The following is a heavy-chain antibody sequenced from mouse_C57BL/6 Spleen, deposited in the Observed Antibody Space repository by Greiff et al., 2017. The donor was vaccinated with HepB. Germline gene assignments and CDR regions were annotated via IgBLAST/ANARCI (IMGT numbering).Heavy chain of an antibody. Sequence: VMLVESGPGILQPSQTLSLTCSFSGFSLSTFGMGVGWIRQPSGKGLEWLAHIWWDDDKYYNPALKSRLTISKDTSKNQVFLKIANVDTADTATYYCARIAPYYSNYYAMDYWGQGTSVTVSS. CDR3: ARIAPYYSNYYAMDY. CDR2: IWWDDDK. CDR1: GFSLSTFGMG. V-gene: IGHV8-8*01. J-gene: IGHJ4*01. D-gene: IGHD2-5*01.